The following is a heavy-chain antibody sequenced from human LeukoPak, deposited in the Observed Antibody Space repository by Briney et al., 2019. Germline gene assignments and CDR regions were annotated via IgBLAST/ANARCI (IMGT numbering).Heavy chain of an antibody. D-gene: IGHD3-22*01. CDR1: GFTFSSYA. CDR3: AKDESQPRWRITMILGTDV. J-gene: IGHJ6*04. Sequence: PGGSLRLSCAASGFTFSSYAMSWVRQAPGKGLEWVSAISGSGGSTYYADSVKGRFTISRDNSKNTLYLQMNSLRAEDTAVYYCAKDESQPRWRITMILGTDVWGKGTTVTVSS. V-gene: IGHV3-23*01. CDR2: ISGSGGST.